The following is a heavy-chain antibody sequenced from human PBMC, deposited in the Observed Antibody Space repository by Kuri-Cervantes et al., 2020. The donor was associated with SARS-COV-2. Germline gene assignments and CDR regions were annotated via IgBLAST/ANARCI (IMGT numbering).Heavy chain of an antibody. Sequence: GSLRLSCTVSGGTISSSSYYWGWICQPPGKGLEWIGSIYYSGSTYYNPSLKSRVTISVDTSKNQFSLKLSSVTAADTAVYYCASIAARPYFDYWGQGTLVTVSS. D-gene: IGHD6-6*01. CDR1: GGTISSSSYY. CDR3: ASIAARPYFDY. J-gene: IGHJ4*02. V-gene: IGHV4-39*01. CDR2: IYYSGST.